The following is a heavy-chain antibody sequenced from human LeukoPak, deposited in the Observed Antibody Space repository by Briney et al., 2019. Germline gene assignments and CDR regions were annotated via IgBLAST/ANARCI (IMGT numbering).Heavy chain of an antibody. Sequence: GGSLRLSCAASGFTFSSYAMSWVRQAPGKGLEWVSAISGSGGSTYCADSVKGRFTISRDNSKNTLYLQMNSLRAEDTDVYYSATSLALYQLLYGSDYWGQGTLVTVSS. V-gene: IGHV3-23*01. J-gene: IGHJ4*02. CDR2: ISGSGGST. CDR1: GFTFSSYA. D-gene: IGHD2-2*02. CDR3: ATSLALYQLLYGSDY.